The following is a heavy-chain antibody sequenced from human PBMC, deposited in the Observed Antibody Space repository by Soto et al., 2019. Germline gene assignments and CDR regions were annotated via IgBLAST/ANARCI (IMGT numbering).Heavy chain of an antibody. CDR3: ARVPSP. J-gene: IGHJ5*02. V-gene: IGHV4-30-2*01. CDR1: GGCXXXXGXS. Sequence: XGGCXXXXGXSWSWIRQPPGKGLEWIGYIYHSGSTYYNPSLKSRVTISVDRSKNQFSLKLSSVTAADTAVYYCARVPSPWGQGTLVTVSS. CDR2: IYHSGST.